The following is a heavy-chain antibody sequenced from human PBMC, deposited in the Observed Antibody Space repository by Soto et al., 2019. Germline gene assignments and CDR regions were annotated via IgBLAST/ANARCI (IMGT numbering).Heavy chain of an antibody. Sequence: SETLSLTCTVSGGCISSRSYYWGWIRQPPGKGLEWIGSIYYSGSTYYNPSLKSRVTISVDTSKNQFSLKLSSVTAADTAVYYCARRFLGYCSGGSCYPRVGFDPWGQGTLVTVSS. J-gene: IGHJ5*02. D-gene: IGHD2-15*01. CDR3: ARRFLGYCSGGSCYPRVGFDP. V-gene: IGHV4-39*01. CDR2: IYYSGST. CDR1: GGCISSRSYY.